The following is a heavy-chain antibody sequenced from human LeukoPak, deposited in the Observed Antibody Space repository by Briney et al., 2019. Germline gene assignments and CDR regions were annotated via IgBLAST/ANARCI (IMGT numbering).Heavy chain of an antibody. V-gene: IGHV1-8*02. Sequence: ASVKVSCKASGYTFTDSAYHMHWVRQATGQGLEWMGWMNPNSGNTGYAQKFQGRVTMTRNTSISTAYMELSSLRSEDTAVYYCARSPVGKYQLPKGRWFDPWGQGTLVTVSS. CDR3: ARSPVGKYQLPKGRWFDP. J-gene: IGHJ5*02. CDR2: MNPNSGNT. CDR1: GYTFTDSAYH. D-gene: IGHD2-2*01.